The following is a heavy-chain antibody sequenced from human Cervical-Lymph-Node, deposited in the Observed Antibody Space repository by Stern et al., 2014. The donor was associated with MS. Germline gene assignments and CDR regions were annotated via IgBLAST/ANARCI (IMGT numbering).Heavy chain of an antibody. J-gene: IGHJ6*02. CDR2: IKHDGGEK. CDR1: GFTFSSHW. CDR3: VREMAMTPYYYYYGMDV. Sequence: EVQLEESGGGLVQPGGSLRLSCAASGFTFSSHWMSWVRQAPGEGLHWGANIKHDGGEKYYVGSVKGRFTISRDNAKKSLYLQMNSLRAEDTAVYYCVREMAMTPYYYYYGMDVWGQGTAVTV. D-gene: IGHD5-24*01. V-gene: IGHV3-7*01.